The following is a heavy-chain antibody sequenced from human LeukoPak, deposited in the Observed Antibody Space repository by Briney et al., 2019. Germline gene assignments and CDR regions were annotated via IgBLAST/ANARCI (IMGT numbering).Heavy chain of an antibody. CDR3: AGDSFGERLNGYFDY. D-gene: IGHD3-10*01. CDR1: GFSFSSYP. J-gene: IGHJ4*02. Sequence: GRSLRLSCTASGFSFSSYPIHWVRQAPGKGLEWVSLISYDGSNKYYADSVKGRFTISRDNSKNTLYLQMNSLRAEDTAVYYCAGDSFGERLNGYFDYWGQGTLVTVSS. V-gene: IGHV3-30*04. CDR2: ISYDGSNK.